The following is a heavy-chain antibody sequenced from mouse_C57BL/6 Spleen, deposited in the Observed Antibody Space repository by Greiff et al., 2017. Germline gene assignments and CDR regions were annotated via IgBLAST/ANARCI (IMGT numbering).Heavy chain of an antibody. CDR3: AREIYYYGSSYGGMAY. J-gene: IGHJ4*01. V-gene: IGHV1-64*01. CDR2: IHPNSGST. Sequence: QVQLQQPGAELVKPGASVKLSCKASGYTFTSYWMHWVKQRPGQGLEWIGMIHPNSGSTNYNEKFKSKATLTVDKSSSTAYMQLGSLISEDSAVDYCAREIYYYGSSYGGMAYWGQGTSVTVSS. CDR1: GYTFTSYW. D-gene: IGHD1-1*01.